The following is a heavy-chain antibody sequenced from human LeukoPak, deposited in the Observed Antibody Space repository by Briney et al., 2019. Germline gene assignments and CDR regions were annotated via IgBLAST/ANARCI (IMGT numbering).Heavy chain of an antibody. V-gene: IGHV3-23*01. CDR3: AKGCSGYFFDL. CDR1: GFTFSNYA. Sequence: GGSLRLSCAASGFTFSNYAMSWVRQAPGKGLEWVSAISNDGGGTTYADFVKGRFSVSRDNSKNTLFLQMNSLRAEDTALYYCAKGCSGYFFDLWGQGTLVTVSS. J-gene: IGHJ4*02. D-gene: IGHD2-15*01. CDR2: ISNDGGGT.